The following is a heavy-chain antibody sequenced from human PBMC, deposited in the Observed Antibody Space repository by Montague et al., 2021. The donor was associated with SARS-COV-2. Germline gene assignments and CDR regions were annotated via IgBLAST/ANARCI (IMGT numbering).Heavy chain of an antibody. Sequence: SLRLSCAASGFTFDDFAMHWVRQAPGKGLERVSSTSWDGGVKGYADSVKGRFTISRDNARNSLYLQMNSLRPDDTAFYYCAKGRHGSGTYYSDSWGQGTLVTDSS. CDR2: TSWDGGVK. CDR3: AKGRHGSGTYYSDS. V-gene: IGHV3-9*01. CDR1: GFTFDDFA. J-gene: IGHJ4*02. D-gene: IGHD3-10*01.